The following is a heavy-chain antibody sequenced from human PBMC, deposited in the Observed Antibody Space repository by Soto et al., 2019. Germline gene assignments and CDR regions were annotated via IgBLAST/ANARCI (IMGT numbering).Heavy chain of an antibody. D-gene: IGHD4-4*01. J-gene: IGHJ4*02. CDR1: GFTFSGYW. V-gene: IGHV3-7*03. CDR2: IKHDGSVQ. CDR3: ARAPYSNAWYRFDL. Sequence: GGSLRLSCEASGFTFSGYWMSWVRQAPGKGLEWVADIKHDGSVQYYVDSVKGRLTISRDNAKKQLYLQMNGLRAEDTALYYCARAPYSNAWYRFDLWGQGTLVTVSS.